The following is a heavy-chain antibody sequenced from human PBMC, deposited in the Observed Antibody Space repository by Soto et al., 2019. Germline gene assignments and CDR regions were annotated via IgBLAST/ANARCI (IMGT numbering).Heavy chain of an antibody. CDR3: ARDRGTWIQLWLPYFDY. J-gene: IGHJ4*02. D-gene: IGHD5-18*01. V-gene: IGHV1-18*01. CDR2: ISAYNGNT. Sequence: GQVLEWMGWISAYNGNTNYGQTLQGRVTMTTDTSTCTAYMELRSLRSDDTAVYYCARDRGTWIQLWLPYFDYWGQGTLVSVS.